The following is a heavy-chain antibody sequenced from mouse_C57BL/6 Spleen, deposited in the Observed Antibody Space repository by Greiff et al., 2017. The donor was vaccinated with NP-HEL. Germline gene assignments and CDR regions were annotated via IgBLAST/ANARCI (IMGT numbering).Heavy chain of an antibody. CDR3: AKRRYYGSPYWYFDV. Sequence: QVQLQQPGAELVMPGASVKLSCKASGYTFTSYWMHWVKQRPGQGLEWIGEIDPSDSYTNYNQKFKGKSTLTVDKSSSTAYMQLSSLTSEDSAVYYCAKRRYYGSPYWYFDVRGTGTTVTVSS. CDR1: GYTFTSYW. J-gene: IGHJ1*03. CDR2: IDPSDSYT. V-gene: IGHV1-69*01. D-gene: IGHD1-1*01.